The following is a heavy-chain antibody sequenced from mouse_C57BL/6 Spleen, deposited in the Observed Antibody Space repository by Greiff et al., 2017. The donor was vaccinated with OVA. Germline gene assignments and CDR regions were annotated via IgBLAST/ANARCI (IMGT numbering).Heavy chain of an antibody. V-gene: IGHV1-15*01. CDR3: TRALYGRSPYYAMDY. D-gene: IGHD1-1*01. CDR2: IDPETGGT. J-gene: IGHJ4*01. CDR1: GYTFTDYE. Sequence: QVQLQQSGAELVRPGASVTLSCKASGYTFTDYEMHWVKQTPVHGLEWIGAIDPETGGTAYNQKFKGKAILTADKSSSTAYMELRSLTSEDSAVYYCTRALYGRSPYYAMDYWGQGTSVTVSS.